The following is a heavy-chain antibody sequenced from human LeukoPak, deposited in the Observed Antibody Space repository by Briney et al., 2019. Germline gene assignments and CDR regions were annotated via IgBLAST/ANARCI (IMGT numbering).Heavy chain of an antibody. D-gene: IGHD2-2*01. CDR3: ARSQQYQLLNGFDY. J-gene: IGHJ4*02. Sequence: GRSLRLSCAASGFTFSSYAMHWVRQAPGKGLEWVAVISYDGSNKYYADSVKGRFTISRDNSKNTLYLQMNSLRAEDTAVYYCARSQQYQLLNGFDYWGQGTLVNVSS. V-gene: IGHV3-30*04. CDR2: ISYDGSNK. CDR1: GFTFSSYA.